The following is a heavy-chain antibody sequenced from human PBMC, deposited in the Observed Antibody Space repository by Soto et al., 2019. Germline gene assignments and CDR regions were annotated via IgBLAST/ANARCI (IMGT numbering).Heavy chain of an antibody. V-gene: IGHV1-2*02. Sequence: QLHLVQSGAVVKKPGASVTVSCSASGYPVTAYYMHWVRQAPGRGLEWMGGINPATGAAKYTQTFQGRVTMARDTSTSTGFMELGGLTSEATAVFYWGGGGGVGVAGSAAFDMWGQGTLVTVSS. CDR1: GYPVTAYY. CDR3: GGGGGVGVAGSAAFDM. D-gene: IGHD3-3*01. CDR2: INPATGAA. J-gene: IGHJ3*02.